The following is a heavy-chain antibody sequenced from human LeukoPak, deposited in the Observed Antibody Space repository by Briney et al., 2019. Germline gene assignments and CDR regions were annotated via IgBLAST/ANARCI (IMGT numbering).Heavy chain of an antibody. CDR3: ARDSYVLGDY. CDR2: ISYDGSNK. CDR1: GFTFSSYA. D-gene: IGHD2-15*01. Sequence: GGTLRLSCAASGFTFSSYAMHWVRQAPGKGLEWVAVISYDGSNKYYADSVKGRFTISRDNSKNTLYLQMNSLRAEDTAVYYCARDSYVLGDYWGQGTLVTVSS. V-gene: IGHV3-30*04. J-gene: IGHJ4*02.